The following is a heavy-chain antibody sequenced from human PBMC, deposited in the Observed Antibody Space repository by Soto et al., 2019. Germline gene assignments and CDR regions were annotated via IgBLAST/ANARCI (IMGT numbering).Heavy chain of an antibody. Sequence: EVQLVESGGGLVQPGGSLRLSCAASGFTFSNYWMSWVRQAPGKGLEWVANIKQDGIEKHYVGSVNGRFTISRDNAKNTLYLQMNSLRAEDTAVYFCARAPSTGIGGRRFDYWGQGTLVTVSS. CDR1: GFTFSNYW. D-gene: IGHD6-6*01. CDR3: ARAPSTGIGGRRFDY. V-gene: IGHV3-7*01. J-gene: IGHJ4*02. CDR2: IKQDGIEK.